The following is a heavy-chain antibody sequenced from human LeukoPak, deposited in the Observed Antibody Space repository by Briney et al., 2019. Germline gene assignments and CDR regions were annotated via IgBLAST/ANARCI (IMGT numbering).Heavy chain of an antibody. J-gene: IGHJ4*02. CDR1: GYTFTNYW. CDR2: IYPGDSDT. CDR3: ARWDYYYDSSGYMGHFDY. Sequence: GESLKISCKVSGYTFTNYWIGWVRQMPGKGLEWMGIIYPGDSDTRYSPSFQGQVTISADKSISTAYLQWSSLKASDTAMYYCARWDYYYDSSGYMGHFDYWGQGTLVTVSS. D-gene: IGHD3-22*01. V-gene: IGHV5-51*01.